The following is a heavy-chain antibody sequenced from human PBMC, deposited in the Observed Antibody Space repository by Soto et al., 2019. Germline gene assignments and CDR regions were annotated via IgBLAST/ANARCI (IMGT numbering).Heavy chain of an antibody. CDR2: INPGDSDT. D-gene: IGHD2-2*01. CDR1: ESTFTNYW. CDR3: AKDGGPAYCNSPGCYAEHFDY. Sequence: VESLKISCKGSESTFTNYWIGWARQMPGKGLEWMGIINPGDSDTRYSPSFQGQVTISADKSINTASLQTSSLRHEDTAVYYCAKDGGPAYCNSPGCYAEHFDYWGQGTQVTVSS. J-gene: IGHJ4*02. V-gene: IGHV5-51*01.